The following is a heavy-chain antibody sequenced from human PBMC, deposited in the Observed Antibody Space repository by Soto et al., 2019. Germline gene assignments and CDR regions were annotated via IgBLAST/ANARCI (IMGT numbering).Heavy chain of an antibody. CDR3: ARERLSSNRFAP. D-gene: IGHD3-16*02. Sequence: QVQLVQSGAEVKKPGASVKVSCKASGYTFTSYDINWVRQATGQGLEWMGWMNPNSGNTGYAQKFQGRVTMTRNTSISTAYREVSSLRSEDSAVYYCARERLSSNRFAPWGQGTLVMVSS. CDR1: GYTFTSYD. J-gene: IGHJ5*02. CDR2: MNPNSGNT. V-gene: IGHV1-8*01.